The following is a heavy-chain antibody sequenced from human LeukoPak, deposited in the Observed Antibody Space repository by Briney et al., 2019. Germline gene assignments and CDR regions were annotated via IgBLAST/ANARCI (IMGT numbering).Heavy chain of an antibody. V-gene: IGHV1-46*01. CDR3: ARAPNGGLPGGF. CDR2: INPSGGST. D-gene: IGHD3-16*01. Sequence: ASVKVSCKASGYTFTTYYIHWVRQAPGQGLEWMGIINPSGGSTNYAQKFRGRVTMTRDTSTSTVYMELSSLRSEDTAMYYCARAPNGGLPGGFWGQGTLATVSS. J-gene: IGHJ4*02. CDR1: GYTFTTYY.